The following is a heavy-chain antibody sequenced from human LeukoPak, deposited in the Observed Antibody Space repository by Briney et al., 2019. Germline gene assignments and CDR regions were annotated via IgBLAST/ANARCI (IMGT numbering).Heavy chain of an antibody. D-gene: IGHD5-18*01. CDR1: GGSINSYY. CDR2: IYSSGST. Sequence: SETLSLTCTVSGGSINSYYWSWIRQPPGKGLEWIGYIYSSGSTNYNPSLKSRVTISVDTSKNQFSLELSSVTAADTAVYYCARGYSYYFDYWGQGTLVTVSS. J-gene: IGHJ4*02. V-gene: IGHV4-59*01. CDR3: ARGYSYYFDY.